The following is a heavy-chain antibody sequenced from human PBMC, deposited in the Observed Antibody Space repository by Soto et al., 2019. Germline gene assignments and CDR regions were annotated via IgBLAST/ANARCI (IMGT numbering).Heavy chain of an antibody. CDR1: GFSFSSYW. V-gene: IGHV3-7*03. CDR3: ARLWTRSSAFDI. Sequence: GGSLRLSCAASGFSFSSYWMSWVRQAPGKGPEWVAIVSVDGRGKNYADSVKGRFTISRDNAKNSLYLQMNSLRAEDTAVYYCARLWTRSSAFDIWGQGTMVNVSS. D-gene: IGHD6-6*01. J-gene: IGHJ3*02. CDR2: VSVDGRGK.